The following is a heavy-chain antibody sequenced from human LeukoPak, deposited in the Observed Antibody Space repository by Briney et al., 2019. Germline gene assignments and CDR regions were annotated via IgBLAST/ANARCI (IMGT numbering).Heavy chain of an antibody. V-gene: IGHV1-8*01. CDR3: ARGYSATLRTTGNDY. J-gene: IGHJ4*02. CDR1: GYTFTSHD. CDR2: MNPNSGNT. Sequence: ASVKVSCKASGYTFTSHDINWVGQATGQGLEWMGWMNPNSGNTGYAQNFQGRVAMTRDTSINTAYLDLYSLRSEDTAIYYYARGYSATLRTTGNDYWGQGTLVTVSS. D-gene: IGHD1-1*01.